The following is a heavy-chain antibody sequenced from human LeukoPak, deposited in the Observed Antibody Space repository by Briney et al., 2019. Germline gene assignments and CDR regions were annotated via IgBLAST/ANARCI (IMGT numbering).Heavy chain of an antibody. Sequence: ASVKVSCKASGYTFTGYYMHWVRQAPGQGLEWMGWINPNSGGTNYAQKFQGRVTMTRDTSISTAYMELSRLRSDDTAVYYCARVRLLYCSSTSCYLDAFDIWGQGTMVTVSS. CDR1: GYTFTGYY. J-gene: IGHJ3*02. V-gene: IGHV1-2*02. CDR3: ARVRLLYCSSTSCYLDAFDI. CDR2: INPNSGGT. D-gene: IGHD2-2*01.